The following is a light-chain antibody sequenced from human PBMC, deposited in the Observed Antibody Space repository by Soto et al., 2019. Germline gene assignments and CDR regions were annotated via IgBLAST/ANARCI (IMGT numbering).Light chain of an antibody. CDR2: GAS. J-gene: IGKJ3*01. Sequence: ESVLTQSPGTMYFSPGERATLSCRASQSVSSSYLAWYQQKPGQATRLLIYGASSRATGIPDRFSGSGSGTDFTLTISRLETEDFAVYYCQQYGNSPGFTFGPGTKVDIK. V-gene: IGKV3-20*01. CDR3: QQYGNSPGFT. CDR1: QSVSSSY.